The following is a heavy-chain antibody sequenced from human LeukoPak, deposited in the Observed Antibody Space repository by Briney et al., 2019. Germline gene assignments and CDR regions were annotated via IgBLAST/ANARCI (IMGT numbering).Heavy chain of an antibody. D-gene: IGHD3-10*01. Sequence: GGSLRLPCAASGFTFSSYGMHWVRQAPGKGLEWVAVISYDGSNKYYADSVKGRFTISRDNSKNTLYLQMNSLRAEDTAVYYCAKDRENIWFGELSGEFDYWGQGTLVTVSS. CDR3: AKDRENIWFGELSGEFDY. V-gene: IGHV3-30*18. J-gene: IGHJ4*02. CDR2: ISYDGSNK. CDR1: GFTFSSYG.